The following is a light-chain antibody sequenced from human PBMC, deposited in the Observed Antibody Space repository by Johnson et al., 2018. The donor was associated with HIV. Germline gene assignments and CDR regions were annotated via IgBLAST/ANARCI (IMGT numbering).Light chain of an antibody. CDR2: KNN. J-gene: IGLJ1*01. CDR1: SSTIGNNY. Sequence: QSVLTQPPSVSAAPGQKVTISCSGSSSTIGNNYVSWYQVLPGTAPKLLIYKNNERPSGIPDRFSGSKSGTSATLAITGLQTGDEADYYCGTWHSSLSAGGVFGTGTKVTVL. V-gene: IGLV1-51*02. CDR3: GTWHSSLSAGGV.